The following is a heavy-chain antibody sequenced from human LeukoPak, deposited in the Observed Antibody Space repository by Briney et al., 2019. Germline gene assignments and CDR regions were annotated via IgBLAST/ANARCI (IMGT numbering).Heavy chain of an antibody. CDR1: VYTFTSYG. CDR2: LSAYDCNT. D-gene: IGHD3-16*02. V-gene: IGHV1-18*01. J-gene: IGHJ6*03. Sequence: ASVKVSCKASVYTFTSYGISWVRQAPAQGLEWMGWLSAYDCNTNYAQKLQGRVTMTTDTSTSTAYMELRSLRSDDTAVYYCARGTYYDYVWGSYRSLDYYYYMDVWGKGTTVTVSS. CDR3: ARGTYYDYVWGSYRSLDYYYYMDV.